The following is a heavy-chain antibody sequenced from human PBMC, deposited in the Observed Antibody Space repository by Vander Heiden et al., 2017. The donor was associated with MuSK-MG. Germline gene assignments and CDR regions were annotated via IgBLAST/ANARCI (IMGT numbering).Heavy chain of an antibody. CDR2: ISSSSSYI. Sequence: EVQLVESGGGLVKPGGSLRLSCAASGFTFSSYSMNWVRQAPGKGLEWVSSISSSSSYIYYADSVKGRFTISRDNAKNSLYLQMNSLRAEDTAVYYCARGPSGSYRGFGYFDYWGQGTRVTVSS. D-gene: IGHD1-26*01. J-gene: IGHJ4*02. CDR3: ARGPSGSYRGFGYFDY. V-gene: IGHV3-21*01. CDR1: GFTFSSYS.